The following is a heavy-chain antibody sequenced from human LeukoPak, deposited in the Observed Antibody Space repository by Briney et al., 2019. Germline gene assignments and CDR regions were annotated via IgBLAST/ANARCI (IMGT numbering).Heavy chain of an antibody. CDR2: MNPNSGNT. CDR1: GYTFTSYD. D-gene: IGHD3-9*01. Sequence: GASVKVSCKASGYTFTSYDMNWARQATGQGLEWMGWMNPNSGNTGYAQKFQGRVTMTRNTSISTAYMELSSLRSEDTAVYYCARGRKLRYFDWFSGDQTGYYSHYWGQGTLVTVSS. J-gene: IGHJ4*02. CDR3: ARGRKLRYFDWFSGDQTGYYSHY. V-gene: IGHV1-8*01.